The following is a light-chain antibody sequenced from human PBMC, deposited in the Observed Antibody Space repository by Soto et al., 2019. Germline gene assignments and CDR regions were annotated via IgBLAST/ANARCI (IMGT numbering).Light chain of an antibody. J-gene: IGKJ2*01. CDR3: QQYDTYPHT. CDR1: QSINSW. Sequence: DIQLTQSPSTLSASVGDRVTITCRASQSINSWLAWYQQRPGKAPKPLIYKASSLQSGVPSRFSGSGSGTEFTLTISRLQPDDFATYYCQQYDTYPHTVGQGTKLEIK. CDR2: KAS. V-gene: IGKV1-5*03.